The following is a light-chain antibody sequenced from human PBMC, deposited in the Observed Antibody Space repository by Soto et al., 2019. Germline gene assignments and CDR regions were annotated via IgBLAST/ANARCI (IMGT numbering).Light chain of an antibody. Sequence: DIQMSKSPSTLAASAGDRVTITCRASQKINNWLAWYQQKPGKAPKLLIYQASKLHSGVPPRFSGSGFGTEFTLTISSLQPEDFAMYYCKQYNSHWSWAFGQGTMVDIK. J-gene: IGKJ1*01. CDR3: KQYNSHWSWA. V-gene: IGKV1-5*03. CDR2: QAS. CDR1: QKINNW.